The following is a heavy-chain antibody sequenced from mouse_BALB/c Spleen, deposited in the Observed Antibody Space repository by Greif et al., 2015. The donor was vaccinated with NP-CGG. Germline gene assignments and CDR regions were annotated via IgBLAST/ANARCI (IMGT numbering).Heavy chain of an antibody. CDR3: ARWGYDYFDY. CDR2: IYPGDGDT. D-gene: IGHD2-3*01. Sequence: VMLVESGAELVRPGSSVKISCKASGYAFSSYWMNWVKQRPGQGLEWIGQIYPGDGDTNYNGKFKGKATLTADKSSSTAYMQLSSLTSEDSAVYFCARWGYDYFDYWGQGTTLTVSS. V-gene: IGHV1-80*01. J-gene: IGHJ2*01. CDR1: GYAFSSYW.